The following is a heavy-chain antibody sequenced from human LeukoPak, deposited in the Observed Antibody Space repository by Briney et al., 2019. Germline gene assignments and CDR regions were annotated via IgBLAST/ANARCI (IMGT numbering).Heavy chain of an antibody. V-gene: IGHV3-21*01. CDR1: GFPFSDYR. J-gene: IGHJ3*01. CDR3: SRSAGDALDL. Sequence: GGSPRLSFAASGFPFSDYRMNWVRPAPGKGLEWVSIISGRGTYIHYADSVKGRFSVSRDNARNSLFLEMNNLRAEDTAVYYCSRSAGDALDLWGQGTMVIVSS. CDR2: ISGRGTYI.